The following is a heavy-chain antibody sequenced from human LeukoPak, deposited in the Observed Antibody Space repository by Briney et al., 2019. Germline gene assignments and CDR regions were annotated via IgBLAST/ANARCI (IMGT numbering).Heavy chain of an antibody. CDR1: GGSFSGYY. V-gene: IGHV4-34*01. D-gene: IGHD1-1*01. Sequence: PSETLSLTCAVYGGSFSGYYWSWIRQPPGKGLEWIGEISHSGSTNYNPSLKSRVTISVATSKNQFSLKLSSVTAADTAVYYCAERPPPLDYYYMDVWGKGTTVTVSS. CDR3: AERPPPLDYYYMDV. J-gene: IGHJ6*03. CDR2: ISHSGST.